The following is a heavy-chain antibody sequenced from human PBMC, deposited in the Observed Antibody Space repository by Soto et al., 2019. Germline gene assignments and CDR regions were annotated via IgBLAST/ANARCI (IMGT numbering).Heavy chain of an antibody. CDR1: GFTFDDYG. D-gene: IGHD3-3*01. CDR2: INWNGGST. Sequence: GGSLRLSCAASGFTFDDYGMSWVRQAPGKGLEWVSGINWNGGSTGYADSVKGRFTISRDNAKNSLYLQMNSLRAEDTALYHCARERRRAASSYDFWSGYFGARAFDIWGQGTMVTVSS. J-gene: IGHJ3*02. CDR3: ARERRRAASSYDFWSGYFGARAFDI. V-gene: IGHV3-20*01.